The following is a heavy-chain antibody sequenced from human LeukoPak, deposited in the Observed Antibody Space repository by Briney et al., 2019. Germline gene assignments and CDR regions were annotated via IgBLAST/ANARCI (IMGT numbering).Heavy chain of an antibody. D-gene: IGHD3-3*01. J-gene: IGHJ4*02. V-gene: IGHV1-8*01. CDR1: GYTFTSYD. Sequence: ASVKVSCKASGYTFTSYDINWVRQATGQGLERMGWMNPNSGNTGYAQKFQGRVTMTRNTSISTAYMELSSLRSEDTAVYYCARDYFGWGSVFDYWGQGTLVTVSS. CDR2: MNPNSGNT. CDR3: ARDYFGWGSVFDY.